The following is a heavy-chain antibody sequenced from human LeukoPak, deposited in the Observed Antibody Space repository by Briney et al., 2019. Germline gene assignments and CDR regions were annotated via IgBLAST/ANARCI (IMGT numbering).Heavy chain of an antibody. V-gene: IGHV1-2*02. J-gene: IGHJ4*02. CDR2: INPNNGGT. D-gene: IGHD5-12*01. CDR1: GYSFTGYY. Sequence: ASVKVSCKSSGYSFTGYYLHWVRQAPGQGLEWMGWINPNNGGTNYAQKFQGRVTMTRDTSITTAYMELTSLTSDDTAVYYCARDKGRSEASDYGGQGSLVPVSS. CDR3: ARDKGRSEASDY.